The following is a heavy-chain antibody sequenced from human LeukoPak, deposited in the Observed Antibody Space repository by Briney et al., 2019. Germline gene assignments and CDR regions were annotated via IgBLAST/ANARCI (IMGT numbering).Heavy chain of an antibody. D-gene: IGHD3-10*01. V-gene: IGHV4-59*01. J-gene: IGHJ4*02. CDR3: ARSQDYGAGSYELGFGY. Sequence: SETLSLTCTVSGGSINKYYWGWIRQPPGRGLEWIGYIYSSGSTNYNPSLKSRVTISVDTSKNQFSLKLSSVTAADTALYYCARSQDYGAGSYELGFGYWGQGTLVTVSS. CDR2: IYSSGST. CDR1: GGSINKYY.